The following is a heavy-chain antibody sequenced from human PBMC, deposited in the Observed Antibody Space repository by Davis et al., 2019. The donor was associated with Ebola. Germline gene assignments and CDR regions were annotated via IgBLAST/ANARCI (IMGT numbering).Heavy chain of an antibody. CDR1: GYTFSYSW. J-gene: IGHJ5*02. D-gene: IGHD2-8*02. CDR2: IYPADSDI. CDR3: ATLPFCTGGTCYRGLDA. V-gene: IGHV5-51*01. Sequence: KVSCKASGYTFSYSWIGWVRQMPGKGLEWMGIIYPADSDISYGPSFRGRVTISADKSISTAYLQWDSLRASDTAIYYCATLPFCTGGTCYRGLDAWGQGTLVTVSS.